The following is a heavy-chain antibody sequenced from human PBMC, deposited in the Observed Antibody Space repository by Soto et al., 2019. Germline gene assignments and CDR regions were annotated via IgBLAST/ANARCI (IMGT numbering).Heavy chain of an antibody. CDR1: GFTFSSFG. D-gene: IGHD2-2*01. Sequence: QVQLVESGGGVVQPGRSVRLSCAASGFTFSSFGMHWVRQAPGKGLEWVAIISYDGSNRYYGESVKGRITISKDNSKNTVYLEMNSLRVEDTAVYYCAKGGVPAGMPGYYYMDVWGKGIAVNISS. V-gene: IGHV3-30*18. J-gene: IGHJ6*03. CDR2: ISYDGSNR. CDR3: AKGGVPAGMPGYYYMDV.